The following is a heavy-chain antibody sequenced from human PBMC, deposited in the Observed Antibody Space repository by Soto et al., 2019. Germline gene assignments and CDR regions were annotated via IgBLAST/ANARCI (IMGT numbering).Heavy chain of an antibody. Sequence: QLQLQESGPGLVKPSETLSLTCTVSGGSISSSSYYWGWIRQPPGKGLEWIGSIYYSGSTYYNPSLKSRVTISVDTSKNQFSLKLSSVTAADTAVYYCARQWQLVIYYYYGMDVWGQGTTVTVSS. CDR3: ARQWQLVIYYYYGMDV. D-gene: IGHD6-13*01. J-gene: IGHJ6*02. CDR1: GGSISSSSYY. CDR2: IYYSGST. V-gene: IGHV4-39*01.